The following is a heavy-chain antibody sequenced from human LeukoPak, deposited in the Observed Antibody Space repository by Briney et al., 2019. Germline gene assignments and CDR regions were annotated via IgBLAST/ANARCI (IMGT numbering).Heavy chain of an antibody. CDR1: GFTVSSNY. V-gene: IGHV3-53*01. CDR3: ARGGGAYCGGDCRRAFDY. J-gene: IGHJ4*02. CDR2: IYSGGST. Sequence: GGSLRLSCAVSGFTVSSNYMSWVRQAPGKGLEWVSVIYSGGSTYYADSVKGRFTISRDTSKNTLFLQMDSLGGEDTAVYYCARGGGAYCGGDCRRAFDYWGQGTLVAVSS. D-gene: IGHD2-21*02.